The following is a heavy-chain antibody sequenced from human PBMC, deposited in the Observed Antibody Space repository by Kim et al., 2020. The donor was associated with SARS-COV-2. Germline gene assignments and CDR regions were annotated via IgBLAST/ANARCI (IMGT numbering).Heavy chain of an antibody. Sequence: GGSLRLSCAASGFTFTRYAMSWVRQAPGKGLEWVSAISGSGGRTYYADSVKGRFTISRDNSKNTLFLQMNSLRAEDTAVYYCAKDSGNDYGDQFDYWGQGTLVTVSS. V-gene: IGHV3-23*01. CDR2: ISGSGGRT. J-gene: IGHJ4*02. CDR3: AKDSGNDYGDQFDY. D-gene: IGHD4-17*01. CDR1: GFTFTRYA.